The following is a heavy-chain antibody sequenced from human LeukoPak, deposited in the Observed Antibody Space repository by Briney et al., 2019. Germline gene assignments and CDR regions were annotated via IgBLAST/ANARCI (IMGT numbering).Heavy chain of an antibody. CDR3: ARGRRGGAAFDY. CDR2: ISSSGSTI. J-gene: IGHJ4*02. Sequence: QPGGSLRLSCAASGFTFSNYWMSWVRQAPGKGLEGVSYISSSGSTIYYADSVKGRFTISRDNAKNSLYLQMNSLRAEDTAVYYCARGRRGGAAFDYWGQGTLVTVSS. D-gene: IGHD2-15*01. CDR1: GFTFSNYW. V-gene: IGHV3-48*04.